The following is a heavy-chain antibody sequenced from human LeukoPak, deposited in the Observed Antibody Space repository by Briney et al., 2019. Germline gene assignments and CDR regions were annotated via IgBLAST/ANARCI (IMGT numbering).Heavy chain of an antibody. V-gene: IGHV1-2*06. CDR1: GYTFTGYY. D-gene: IGHD6-6*01. CDR3: ARDRSSSSELTFDY. J-gene: IGHJ4*02. Sequence: ASVKVPCKASGYTFTGYYMHWVRQAPGQGLEWMGRINPNSGGTNYAQKFQGRVTMTRDTSISTAYMELSRLRSDDTAVYYCARDRSSSSELTFDYWGQGTLVTVSS. CDR2: INPNSGGT.